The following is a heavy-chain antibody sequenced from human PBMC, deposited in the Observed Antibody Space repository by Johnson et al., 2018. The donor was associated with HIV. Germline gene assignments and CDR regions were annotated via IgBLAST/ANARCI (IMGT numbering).Heavy chain of an antibody. CDR2: IRYDGSTK. CDR1: GFTFSSYG. D-gene: IGHD3-22*01. V-gene: IGHV3-30*02. CDR3: AATYYYDSSGSRYPFDI. Sequence: QVQLVESGGGVVQPGGSMRLSCAASGFTFSSYGMHWVRQAPGKGLEWVAFIRYDGSTKYYADSVKGRFTISRDNSKNTLYLQMNSLRAEDTAVYYCAATYYYDSSGSRYPFDIWGQGTMVTVSS. J-gene: IGHJ3*02.